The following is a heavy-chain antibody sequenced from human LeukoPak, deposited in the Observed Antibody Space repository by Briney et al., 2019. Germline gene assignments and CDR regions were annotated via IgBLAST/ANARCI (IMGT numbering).Heavy chain of an antibody. Sequence: GGSLRLSCAASGFTFSSYSMNWVRQAPGKGLEWVSYISSSSTIYYADSVKGRFTISRDNAKNSLYLQTNSLRDEDTAVYYCARDGEYYYDSSGYYYWGQGTLVTVSS. CDR3: ARDGEYYYDSSGYYY. CDR1: GFTFSSYS. J-gene: IGHJ4*02. V-gene: IGHV3-48*02. CDR2: ISSSSTI. D-gene: IGHD3-22*01.